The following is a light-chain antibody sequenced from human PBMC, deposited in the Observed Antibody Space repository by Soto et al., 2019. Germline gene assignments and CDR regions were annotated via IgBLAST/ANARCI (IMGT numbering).Light chain of an antibody. CDR2: GTY. CDR3: QQSYSTLLIT. CDR1: QAINTY. J-gene: IGKJ5*01. V-gene: IGKV1-39*01. Sequence: DIQMTQSPSFLSASVGDRVTISCRASQAINTYLNWYQQKPGKAPKLLIYGTYDLQNGVPSRFSGGGSGTDFTLTISSLQPEDFATYSCQQSYSTLLITFGQGTRLEV.